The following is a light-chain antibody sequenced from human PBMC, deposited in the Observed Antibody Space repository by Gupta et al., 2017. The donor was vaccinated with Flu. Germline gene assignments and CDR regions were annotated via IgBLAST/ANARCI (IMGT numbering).Light chain of an antibody. V-gene: IGKV1-12*01. J-gene: IGKJ5*01. Sequence: GDEVTITCRASQNINSWLAWYQQKPGKATKLLIYAASTLQSGVPSRFSGSGSGTDFTLTISSLQPVDFATYYCQQANSFPITFGQGTRLEIK. CDR2: AAS. CDR3: QQANSFPIT. CDR1: QNINSW.